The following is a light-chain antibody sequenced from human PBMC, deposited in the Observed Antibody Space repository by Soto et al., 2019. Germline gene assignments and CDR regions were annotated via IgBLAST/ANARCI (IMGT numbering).Light chain of an antibody. Sequence: DIQMTQSPSSLSASVGDRVTITCQASQDIKNYLNWYQQKSGKAPKLLISDASSLETGVPSRFSGSGSGTEFTLTINSLQPDDFATYYCQQYKSYWTFGQGTKV. CDR2: DAS. CDR1: QDIKNY. CDR3: QQYKSYWT. J-gene: IGKJ1*01. V-gene: IGKV1-5*01.